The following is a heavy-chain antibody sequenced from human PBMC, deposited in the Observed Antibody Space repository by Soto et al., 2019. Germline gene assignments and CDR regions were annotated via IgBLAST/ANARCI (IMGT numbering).Heavy chain of an antibody. CDR3: VKFRGRAYHYYSMDV. Sequence: DVQLLESGGGLAQRGGSLRLSCAASGFSFSTYGMTWVRQAPGKGLEWVSYGGSGGSTYYAVSMKGRFNISKDNSKNTLYFQMNSLRAENTAVYYCVKFRGRAYHYYSMDVWGNGTTVTVSS. CDR2: YGGSGGST. D-gene: IGHD3-16*01. V-gene: IGHV3-23*01. CDR1: GFSFSTYG. J-gene: IGHJ6*03.